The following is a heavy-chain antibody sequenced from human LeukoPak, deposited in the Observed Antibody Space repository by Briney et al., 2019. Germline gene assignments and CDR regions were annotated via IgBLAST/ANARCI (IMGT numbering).Heavy chain of an antibody. J-gene: IGHJ4*02. D-gene: IGHD3-22*01. V-gene: IGHV1-58*02. CDR2: IVVGSGNT. CDR1: GFTFTSSA. Sequence: SVKVSCKASGFTFTSSAMQWVRQARGQRLEWIGWIVVGSGNTNYAQKFQERVTITRDMSTSTAYMELSSLRSEDTAVYYCARGTYYYDSSCYYSLEYWGQGTLVTVSS. CDR3: ARGTYYYDSSCYYSLEY.